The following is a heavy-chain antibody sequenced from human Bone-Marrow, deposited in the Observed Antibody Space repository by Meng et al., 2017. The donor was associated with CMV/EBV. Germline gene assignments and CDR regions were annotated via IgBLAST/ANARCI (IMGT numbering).Heavy chain of an antibody. D-gene: IGHD3-3*01. CDR2: INHSGST. CDR3: ARPVIYDFWSGYPDGMDV. V-gene: IGHV4-34*01. Sequence: SETLSLTCAVYGGSFSGYYWSWIRQSPGKGLEWIGEINHSGSTNYNPSLKSRVTISVDTSKNQFSLKLSSVTAADTAVYYCARPVIYDFWSGYPDGMDVWGQGTTVTVSS. J-gene: IGHJ6*02. CDR1: GGSFSGYY.